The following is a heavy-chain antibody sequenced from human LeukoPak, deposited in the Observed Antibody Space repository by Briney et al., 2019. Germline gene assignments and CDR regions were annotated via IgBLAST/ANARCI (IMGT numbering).Heavy chain of an antibody. J-gene: IGHJ4*02. CDR1: DGSISSYY. CDR2: IYYSGST. V-gene: IGHV4-59*01. CDR3: ASHLGCNYWTGNEIN. D-gene: IGHD1-1*01. Sequence: SETLSLTCPGTDGSISSYYWSWIRQPPGNGLEWIGYIYYSGSTNYNPSLKSRVTISVDPSKNQFSLKLSSVTAADTAVYYCASHLGCNYWTGNEINWGQGTLVTVSS.